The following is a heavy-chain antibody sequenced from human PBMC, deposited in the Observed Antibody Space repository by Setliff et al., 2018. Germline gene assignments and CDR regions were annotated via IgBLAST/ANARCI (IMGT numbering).Heavy chain of an antibody. CDR2: MSHRGRT. V-gene: IGHV4-38-2*02. Sequence: PSETLSLTCAVYGDSFSDYYWSWIRQPPGKGLEWIVTMSHRGRTYYNPSLESRVTMSLDTSKNQFSLRLTYVAAADTAVYYCARDPHYDPTYSLPGHAFDFWGQGIMVTVSS. CDR3: ARDPHYDPTYSLPGHAFDF. J-gene: IGHJ3*01. D-gene: IGHD3-22*01. CDR1: GDSFSDYY.